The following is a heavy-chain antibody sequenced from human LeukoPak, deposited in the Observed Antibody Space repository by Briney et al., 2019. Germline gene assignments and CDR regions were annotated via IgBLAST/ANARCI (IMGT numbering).Heavy chain of an antibody. Sequence: PSETLSLTCAVSGGSISSSNWWSWVRQPPGKGLEWIGEIYHSGSTNYNPSLKSRVTISVDKSKNQFSLKLSSVTTADTAVYYCVRLPETRGYFDFWGQGTLVTVSS. CDR3: VRLPETRGYFDF. D-gene: IGHD1-14*01. V-gene: IGHV4-4*02. CDR1: GGSISSSNW. J-gene: IGHJ4*02. CDR2: IYHSGST.